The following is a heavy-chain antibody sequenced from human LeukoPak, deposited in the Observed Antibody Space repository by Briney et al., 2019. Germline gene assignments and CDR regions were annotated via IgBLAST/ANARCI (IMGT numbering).Heavy chain of an antibody. J-gene: IGHJ4*02. Sequence: ASVKVSCKASGYTFTGYYMHWVRQAPGQGLEWMGWINPNSGGTNYAQEFQGRVTMTRDTSISTAYMEVSRLTSDDTAVYYCARGAPRLAAPPGVDYWGQGTPVTVSS. D-gene: IGHD6-6*01. CDR3: ARGAPRLAAPPGVDY. CDR1: GYTFTGYY. CDR2: INPNSGGT. V-gene: IGHV1-2*02.